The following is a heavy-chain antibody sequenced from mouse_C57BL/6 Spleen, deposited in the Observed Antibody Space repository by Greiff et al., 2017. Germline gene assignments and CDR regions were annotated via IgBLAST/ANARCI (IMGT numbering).Heavy chain of an antibody. CDR3: ARAVYDGYYETWFAY. V-gene: IGHV5-16*01. D-gene: IGHD2-3*01. CDR2: ITYDGSST. CDR1: GFTFSDYY. J-gene: IGHJ3*01. Sequence: EVNVVESEGGLVQPGSSMKLSCTASGFTFSDYYMAWVRQVPEKGLEWVANITYDGSSTYYLDSLKSRFIITRDNAKNILYLQMSSLKSEATATYYCARAVYDGYYETWFAYWGQGTLVTVSA.